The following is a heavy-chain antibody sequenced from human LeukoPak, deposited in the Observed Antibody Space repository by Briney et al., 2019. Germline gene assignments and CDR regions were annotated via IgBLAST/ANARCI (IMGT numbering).Heavy chain of an antibody. V-gene: IGHV3-23*01. CDR2: VSSIGISS. Sequence: GGSLRLSCTASGFTFSNYAITWVRRAPGKGLEWVSSVSSIGISSYYADSVKGRFTISRDNSQNTLYLQMNSLRAEDTAIYYCAKDMGSRATNLDYWGQGTLVTVSS. D-gene: IGHD1-26*01. J-gene: IGHJ4*02. CDR1: GFTFSNYA. CDR3: AKDMGSRATNLDY.